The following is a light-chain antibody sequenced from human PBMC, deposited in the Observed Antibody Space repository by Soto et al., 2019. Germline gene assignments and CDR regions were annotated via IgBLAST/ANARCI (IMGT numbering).Light chain of an antibody. J-gene: IGLJ1*01. CDR3: GSYAGNNREV. V-gene: IGLV2-8*01. CDR2: EVN. CDR1: SSDVGAYNY. Sequence: QSALTQPPSASGSPGQSVTISCTGTSSDVGAYNYVSWYQQRPGKAPKLIIYEVNKRPSGVPDRFSGSKSGNTASLTVSGLQTEDEADYYCGSYAGNNREVFGTGTKLTVL.